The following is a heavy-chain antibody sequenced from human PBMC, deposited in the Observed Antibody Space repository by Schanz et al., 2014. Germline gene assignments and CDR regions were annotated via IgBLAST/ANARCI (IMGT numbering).Heavy chain of an antibody. Sequence: EVQLLESGGGLVQPGGSLRLSCAASGFTFSNYAMSWVRQAPGKGLEWVSTLSGSGAGTFYADSVKGRFTISRDNSNNTLYLQMKGRRAEDTAVYCCAIGLISSGWYGWGQGTPVTVSS. J-gene: IGHJ1*01. D-gene: IGHD6-19*01. V-gene: IGHV3-23*01. CDR1: GFTFSNYA. CDR3: AIGLISSGWYG. CDR2: LSGSGAGT.